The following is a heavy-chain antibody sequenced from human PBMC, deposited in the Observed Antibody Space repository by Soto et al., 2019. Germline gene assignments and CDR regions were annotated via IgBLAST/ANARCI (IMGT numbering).Heavy chain of an antibody. CDR2: ISAGGEYI. V-gene: IGHV3-21*01. Sequence: GGSLRLSCAASGFSFSTYGMNWVRQAPGKAPEWVSSISAGGEYIDYADSVKGRLTISRDNAANFLFLHMNSLRAEDTAVYYCARDQPGYSYGYGLGYWGQGTLVTVSS. D-gene: IGHD5-18*01. CDR3: ARDQPGYSYGYGLGY. CDR1: GFSFSTYG. J-gene: IGHJ4*02.